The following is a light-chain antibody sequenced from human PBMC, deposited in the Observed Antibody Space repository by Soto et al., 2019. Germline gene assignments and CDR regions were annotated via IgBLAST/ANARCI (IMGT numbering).Light chain of an antibody. CDR2: GAS. CDR3: QQYESYSPLT. J-gene: IGKJ4*01. V-gene: IGKV1-5*01. CDR1: QSVGTW. Sequence: DIQMTQSPSTLSASVGGRVTITCRASQSVGTWVAWYQQKPGKAPKLLIFGASNLESGVPSRFSGSGSGTEFTLTIATLQPDDFATYYCQQYESYSPLTFGGGTKV.